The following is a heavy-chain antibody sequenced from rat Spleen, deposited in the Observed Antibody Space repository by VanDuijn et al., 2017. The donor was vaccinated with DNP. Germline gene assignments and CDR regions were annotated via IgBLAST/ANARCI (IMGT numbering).Heavy chain of an antibody. J-gene: IGHJ3*01. CDR3: ARSPETSYIYFPWAY. Sequence: QVQLKESGPGLVQPSQTLSLTCTVSGFSLTSYNVHWVRQPPGKGLEWMGVIWSGGNTDYNSALKPRLGISRDTSKSQVFLKMNSLQTEDTATYYCARSPETSYIYFPWAYWGQGTLVTVSS. CDR1: GFSLTSYN. V-gene: IGHV2S13*01. D-gene: IGHD1-2*01. CDR2: IWSGGNT.